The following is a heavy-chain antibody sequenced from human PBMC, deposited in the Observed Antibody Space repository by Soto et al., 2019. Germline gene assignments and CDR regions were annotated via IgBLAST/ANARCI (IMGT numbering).Heavy chain of an antibody. CDR1: GFTFSSYA. V-gene: IGHV3-30-3*01. J-gene: IGHJ4*02. Sequence: GSLRLSCAASGFTFSSYAMHCVRQAPGKGLEWVAVISYDGSNKYYADSVKGRFTISRDNSKNTLYLQMNSLRAEDTAVYYCATLTYCTNGVCPNDYWGQGTLVTVSS. D-gene: IGHD2-8*01. CDR3: ATLTYCTNGVCPNDY. CDR2: ISYDGSNK.